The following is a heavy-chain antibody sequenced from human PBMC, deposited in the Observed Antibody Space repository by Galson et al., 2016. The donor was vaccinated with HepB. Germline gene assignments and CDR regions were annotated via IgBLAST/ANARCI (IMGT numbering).Heavy chain of an antibody. CDR3: ARQLGYCSSTGCYQGAFQY. CDR2: INPNSGGT. D-gene: IGHD2-2*01. J-gene: IGHJ1*01. CDR1: AYTFTDYY. V-gene: IGHV1-2*02. Sequence: SVKVSCKGSAYTFTDYYLHWVRLAPGQGLEWMGWINPNSGGTNYAQKFQGRVTMTRDTSISTAYMELSRLRSDDAAVYYCARQLGYCSSTGCYQGAFQYWGQGTLVTVSS.